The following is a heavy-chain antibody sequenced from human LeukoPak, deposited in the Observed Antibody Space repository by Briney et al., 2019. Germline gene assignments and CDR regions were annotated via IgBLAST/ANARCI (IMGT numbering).Heavy chain of an antibody. CDR3: ARDANYFGSGMTFNWFDP. CDR2: ISYDGGSK. CDR1: GFTFSTYG. Sequence: GGSLRLSCAASGFTFSTYGMHWVRQAPGKGLEWVAVISYDGGSKYYADSVKGRFTISRDNSKNTLFLQMNSLRHGDTAMFYCARDANYFGSGMTFNWFDPWGQGTLVTVSS. J-gene: IGHJ5*02. D-gene: IGHD3-10*01. V-gene: IGHV3-30*03.